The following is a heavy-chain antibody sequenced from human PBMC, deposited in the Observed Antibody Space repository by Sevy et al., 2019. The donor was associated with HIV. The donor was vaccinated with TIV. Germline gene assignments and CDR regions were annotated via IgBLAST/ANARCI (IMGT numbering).Heavy chain of an antibody. V-gene: IGHV3-15*01. J-gene: IGHJ4*02. D-gene: IGHD4-4*01. CDR2: IKSETDGGAA. Sequence: GGSLRLSCAASGITFSSAWMSWVRLVPGKGLEWLGRIKSETDGGAADYAAAVKGRFTISRENSKETLYLQLNSLKTEDTAVYYCTTDLGFYSSKWGQGTLVTVSS. CDR1: GITFSSAW. CDR3: TTDLGFYSSK.